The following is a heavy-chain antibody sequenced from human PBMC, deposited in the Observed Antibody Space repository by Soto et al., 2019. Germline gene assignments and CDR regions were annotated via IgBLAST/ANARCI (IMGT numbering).Heavy chain of an antibody. CDR1: GFTFSSYG. Sequence: QVQLVESGGGVVQPGRSLRLSCAASGFTFSSYGMHWVRQAPGKGLEWVAVISYDGSNKYYADSVKGRFTISRDNSKNTLYLQMNSLRAEDTAGYYCAKGHAIVLVPAARNYYYGKDVWGQGTTVTVSS. CDR2: ISYDGSNK. CDR3: AKGHAIVLVPAARNYYYGKDV. J-gene: IGHJ6*02. D-gene: IGHD2-2*01. V-gene: IGHV3-30*18.